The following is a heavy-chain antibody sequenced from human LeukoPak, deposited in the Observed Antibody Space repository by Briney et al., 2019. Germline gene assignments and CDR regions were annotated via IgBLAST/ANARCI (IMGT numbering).Heavy chain of an antibody. Sequence: PGGSLRLSCAASGFTFSTHSMYWVRQVPGKGLEWVSSISASSNFIHYAESVRGRFTISRDNAKNSLYLQMNSLGAQDTAVYYCARPATGYCSSAGCHWDSWGQGTLLTVSS. CDR1: GFTFSTHS. D-gene: IGHD2-2*01. CDR2: ISASSNFI. CDR3: ARPATGYCSSAGCHWDS. J-gene: IGHJ4*02. V-gene: IGHV3-21*01.